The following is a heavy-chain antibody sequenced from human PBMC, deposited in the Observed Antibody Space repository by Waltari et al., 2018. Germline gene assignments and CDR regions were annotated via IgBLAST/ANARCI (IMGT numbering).Heavy chain of an antibody. V-gene: IGHV4-34*01. Sequence: QVQLQQWGAGLLKPSETLSLTCAVYGGSFSGYYWRWIRQPPGKGLEWIGEINHSGSTNYNPSLKSRVTISVDTSKNQFSLKLSSVTAADTAVYYCARRTRGVVYLSKSGYDYWGQGTLVTVSS. J-gene: IGHJ4*02. D-gene: IGHD3-3*01. CDR3: ARRTRGVVYLSKSGYDY. CDR1: GGSFSGYY. CDR2: INHSGST.